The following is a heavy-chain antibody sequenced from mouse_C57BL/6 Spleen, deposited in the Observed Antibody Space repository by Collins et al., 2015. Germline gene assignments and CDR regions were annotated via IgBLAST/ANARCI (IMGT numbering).Heavy chain of an antibody. CDR3: ARTFFIGPIGGFAY. V-gene: IGHV1-50*01. D-gene: IGHD1-1*01. CDR1: GYTFTSYW. J-gene: IGHJ3*01. Sequence: QVQLQQPGAELVKPGASVKLSCKASGYTFTSYWMQWVKQRPGQGLEWIGEIDPSDSYTNYNQKFKGKATLTVDTSSSTAYMQLSSLTSEDSAVYYCARTFFIGPIGGFAYWGQGTLVTVSA. CDR2: IDPSDSYT.